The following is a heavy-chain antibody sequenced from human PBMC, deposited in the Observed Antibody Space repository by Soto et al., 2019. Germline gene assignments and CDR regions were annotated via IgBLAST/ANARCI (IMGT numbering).Heavy chain of an antibody. Sequence: ASVKVSCKTSGGTLSNYAISWVRQAPGQGLEWMGWISAYNGNTNYAQKLQGRVTMTTDTSTSTAYMELRSLRSDDTAVYYCARGPGYEVDYWGQGTLVPVSS. CDR2: ISAYNGNT. V-gene: IGHV1-18*01. CDR1: GGTLSNYA. CDR3: ARGPGYEVDY. J-gene: IGHJ4*02. D-gene: IGHD2-2*01.